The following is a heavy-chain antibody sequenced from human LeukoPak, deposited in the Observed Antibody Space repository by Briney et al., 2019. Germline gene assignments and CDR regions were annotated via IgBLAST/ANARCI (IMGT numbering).Heavy chain of an antibody. V-gene: IGHV4-61*01. Sequence: SETLSLTCIVSGDSITSGSYYWSWIRQPPGKGLEWIGYIYYSGSTNYNPSLKSRVTISVDTSKNQFSLKLSSVTAADTAVYYCARVWWRLPYYMDVWGKGTTVTVSS. CDR2: IYYSGST. CDR3: ARVWWRLPYYMDV. J-gene: IGHJ6*03. D-gene: IGHD2-8*02. CDR1: GDSITSGSYY.